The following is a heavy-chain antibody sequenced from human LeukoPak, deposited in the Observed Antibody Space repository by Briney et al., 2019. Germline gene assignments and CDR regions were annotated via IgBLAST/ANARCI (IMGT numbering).Heavy chain of an antibody. J-gene: IGHJ6*03. CDR3: ATYGELLLFDYYYYYMDV. CDR1: GGTFSSYA. Sequence: SVKVSCKASGGTFSSYAISWVRQAPGQGLEWMGGIIPIFGTANYAQKFQGRVTITADKSTSTAYMELSSLRSEDTAVYYCATYGELLLFDYYYYYMDVWGKGTTVTISS. CDR2: IIPIFGTA. D-gene: IGHD3-10*01. V-gene: IGHV1-69*06.